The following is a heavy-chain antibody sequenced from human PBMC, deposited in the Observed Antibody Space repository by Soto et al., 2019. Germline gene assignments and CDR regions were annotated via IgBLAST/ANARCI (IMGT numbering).Heavy chain of an antibody. CDR3: AASGGPGYYYYGMDV. CDR1: GSTFTSYV. Sequence: QVQLVQSGAEVKKPGASVKVSCKASGSTFTSYVINWLRQATGQGLEWMGWMNPNSGNTGYAQKFQGRVTMTRNTSISTAYMELSSLRSEDTAVYYCAASGGPGYYYYGMDVWGQGTTVTVSS. D-gene: IGHD3-10*01. J-gene: IGHJ6*02. CDR2: MNPNSGNT. V-gene: IGHV1-8*01.